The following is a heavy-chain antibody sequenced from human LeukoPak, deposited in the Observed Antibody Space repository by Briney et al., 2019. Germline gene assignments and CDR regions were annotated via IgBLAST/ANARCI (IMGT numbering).Heavy chain of an antibody. CDR2: ISSTSTTI. V-gene: IGHV3-48*04. J-gene: IGHJ4*02. Sequence: GGSLRLSCAASGFTFSDYTMNWVRQAPGKGLEWVSYISSTSTTIYYADSVKGRFTISRDNAKNSLYLQMSSLRAEDTAVCYCARDLHCGNGVCLYRFGNPDYWGQGTLVTVSS. CDR3: ARDLHCGNGVCLYRFGNPDY. D-gene: IGHD2-8*01. CDR1: GFTFSDYT.